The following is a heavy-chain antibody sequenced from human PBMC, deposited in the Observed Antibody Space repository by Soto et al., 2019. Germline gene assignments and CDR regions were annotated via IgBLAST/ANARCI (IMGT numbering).Heavy chain of an antibody. J-gene: IGHJ6*02. CDR1: GFSLTTSGMC. CDR2: IDWDDDK. Sequence: SGPTLVNPTQTLTLTCTFSGFSLTTSGMCVSWIRQPPGKALEWLARIDWDDDKYYTTSLKTRLTISKDTSKNQVVLTMTNMDPVDTATYYCAHRHLGYKPDGMDVWGQGTTVTVSS. D-gene: IGHD5-12*01. V-gene: IGHV2-70*12. CDR3: AHRHLGYKPDGMDV.